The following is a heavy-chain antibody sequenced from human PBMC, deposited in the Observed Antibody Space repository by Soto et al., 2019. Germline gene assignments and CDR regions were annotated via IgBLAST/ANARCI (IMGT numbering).Heavy chain of an antibody. Sequence: GGSLRLSCAASGFTFSSYSMNWVRQAPGKGLEWVSSISSSSSYIYYADSVKGRFTISRDNAKNSLYLQMNSLRAEDTAVYYCAREPQPSYSSGWYGDYWGQGTLVTSPQ. V-gene: IGHV3-21*01. D-gene: IGHD6-19*01. CDR1: GFTFSSYS. CDR3: AREPQPSYSSGWYGDY. J-gene: IGHJ4*02. CDR2: ISSSSSYI.